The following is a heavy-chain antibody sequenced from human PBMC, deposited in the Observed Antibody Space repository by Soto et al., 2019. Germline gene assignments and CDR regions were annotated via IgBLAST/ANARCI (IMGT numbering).Heavy chain of an antibody. CDR2: IYWDDNK. V-gene: IGHV2-5*02. CDR3: AHYGDYVDDY. J-gene: IGHJ4*02. D-gene: IGHD4-17*01. CDR1: GISLTTRRVG. Sequence: QITLKESGPTLVNPTQTLTLTCTFSGISLTTRRVGVGWIRQPPGKALQWLALIYWDDNKRYSPSLKSRLTITKDTSKNQVVLTMTNMDPVDTGTYFCAHYGDYVDDYWGQGTLVSVSS.